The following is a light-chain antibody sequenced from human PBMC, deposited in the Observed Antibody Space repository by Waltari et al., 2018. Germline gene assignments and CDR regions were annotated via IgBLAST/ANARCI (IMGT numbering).Light chain of an antibody. Sequence: EIVLTQSPATLSLSPGERATLSGRASQSVSTYLAWYQQRPGQPPRLLIYDSSSRATGIPARFSGSGSETDFTLTISSLEPEDFAVYYCQQRYKWPLTFGGGSKVEI. CDR3: QQRYKWPLT. CDR1: QSVSTY. V-gene: IGKV3-11*01. J-gene: IGKJ4*01. CDR2: DSS.